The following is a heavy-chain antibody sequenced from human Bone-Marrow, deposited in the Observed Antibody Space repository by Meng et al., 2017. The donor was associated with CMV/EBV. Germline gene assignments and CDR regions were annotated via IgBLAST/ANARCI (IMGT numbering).Heavy chain of an antibody. V-gene: IGHV1-2*02. CDR1: GYTFTGYY. CDR2: INPNSGGT. D-gene: IGHD3-10*01. J-gene: IGHJ6*02. CDR3: ARAGRGTPYYYYGMDV. Sequence: ASVKVSCKASGYTFTGYYMHWVRQAPGQGLEWVGWINPNSGGTNYAQKFQGRVTMTRDTSISTAYMELSRLRSDDTAVYYCARAGRGTPYYYYGMDVWGQGTTVTVSS.